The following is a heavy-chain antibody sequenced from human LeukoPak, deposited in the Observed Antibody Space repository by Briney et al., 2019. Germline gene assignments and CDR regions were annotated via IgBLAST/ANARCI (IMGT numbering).Heavy chain of an antibody. J-gene: IGHJ4*02. D-gene: IGHD4-17*01. CDR1: GGTFSSYA. Sequence: GASVKVSCKASGGTFSSYAISWVRQAPGQGLEWMGWISAYNGNTNYAQKLQGRVTMTTDTSTSTAYMELRSLRSDDTAVYYCARVKKTISPRSILYGVNLYFDYWGQGTLVTVSS. V-gene: IGHV1-18*01. CDR3: ARVKKTISPRSILYGVNLYFDY. CDR2: ISAYNGNT.